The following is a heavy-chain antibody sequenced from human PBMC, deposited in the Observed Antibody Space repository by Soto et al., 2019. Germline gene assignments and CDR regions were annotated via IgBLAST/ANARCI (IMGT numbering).Heavy chain of an antibody. CDR2: INPNSGGT. CDR1: GYTFTGYY. V-gene: IGHV1-2*04. D-gene: IGHD2-21*01. CDR3: ARGEGGPRWGSIDY. J-gene: IGHJ4*02. Sequence: SVKVSCKASGYTFTGYYMHWVRQAPGQGLEWMGWINPNSGGTNYAQKFQGWVTMTRDTSISTAYMELSRLRSDDTAVYYCARGEGGPRWGSIDYWGQGTLVTVSS.